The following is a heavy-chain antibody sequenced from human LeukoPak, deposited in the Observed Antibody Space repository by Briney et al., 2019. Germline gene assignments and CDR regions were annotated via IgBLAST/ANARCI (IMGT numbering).Heavy chain of an antibody. CDR2: INPNSGGT. J-gene: IGHJ5*02. CDR3: AREGLNMVRGVIPKEAWGWFDP. Sequence: GASVKVSCEASGYTFTGYYMHWVRQAPGQGLEWMGWINPNSGGTNYAQKFQGRVTMTRDTSISTAYMELSRLRSDDTAVYYCAREGLNMVRGVIPKEAWGWFDPWGQGTLVTVSS. D-gene: IGHD3-10*01. CDR1: GYTFTGYY. V-gene: IGHV1-2*02.